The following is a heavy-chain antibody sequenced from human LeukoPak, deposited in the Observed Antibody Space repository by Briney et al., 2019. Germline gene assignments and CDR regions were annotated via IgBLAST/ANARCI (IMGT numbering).Heavy chain of an antibody. CDR3: AREGSGWVDFDY. J-gene: IGHJ4*02. CDR1: GGSISSHY. Sequence: ASETLSLTCTVSGGSISSHYWSWIRQPPGKGLEWIGYIYYSGSTNYNPSLKSRVTISLDTSKSQFSLKLSSVTAADTAVYYCAREGSGWVDFDYWGQGTLVTVSS. D-gene: IGHD3-10*01. V-gene: IGHV4-59*11. CDR2: IYYSGST.